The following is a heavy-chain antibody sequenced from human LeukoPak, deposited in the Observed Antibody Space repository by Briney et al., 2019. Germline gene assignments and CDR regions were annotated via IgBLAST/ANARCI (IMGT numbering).Heavy chain of an antibody. CDR1: GFTFSGYI. J-gene: IGHJ4*02. V-gene: IGHV3-48*04. CDR3: ARDLWLDY. Sequence: PGGSLRLSCAASGFTFSGYIMNWVRQAPGKGLEWVSFIGTSGNTIYYADSVKGRFTVSRDNAKNSLYLQMNSLRAEDTAVYYCARDLWLDYWGQGTLVTVSS. CDR2: IGTSGNTI. D-gene: IGHD2-21*01.